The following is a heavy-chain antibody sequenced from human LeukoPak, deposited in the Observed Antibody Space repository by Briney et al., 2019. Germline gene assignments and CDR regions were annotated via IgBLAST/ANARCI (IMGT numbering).Heavy chain of an antibody. CDR2: INANGGST. J-gene: IGHJ4*02. V-gene: IGHV3-23*01. Sequence: PGGSLRLSCAASGFTFSNYAMNWVRQAPGKGLEWVSSINANGGSTYYADSVKGRFTISRDNSKSTLYLQMNSLRAEDTAVYYCAKISHNVAPGYWGQGTLVTVSS. D-gene: IGHD1-14*01. CDR3: AKISHNVAPGY. CDR1: GFTFSNYA.